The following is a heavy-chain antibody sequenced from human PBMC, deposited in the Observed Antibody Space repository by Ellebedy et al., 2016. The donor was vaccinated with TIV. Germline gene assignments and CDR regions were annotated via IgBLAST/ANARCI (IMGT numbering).Heavy chain of an antibody. Sequence: GESLKISXAASGFTFSSYAMHWVRQAPGKGLEWVAVLSYDGSNKYYADSVRGRFTISRDNSKSTLYLQMSSLRAEDTAVYYCARESTQVVVAATLDYWGQGILVTVSS. CDR3: ARESTQVVVAATLDY. J-gene: IGHJ4*02. CDR2: LSYDGSNK. CDR1: GFTFSSYA. D-gene: IGHD2-15*01. V-gene: IGHV3-30-3*01.